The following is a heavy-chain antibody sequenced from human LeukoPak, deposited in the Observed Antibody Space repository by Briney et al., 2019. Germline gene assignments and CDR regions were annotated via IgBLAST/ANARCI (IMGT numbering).Heavy chain of an antibody. CDR2: IYYSGST. D-gene: IGHD2-2*01. CDR3: ARGLVPAASFDY. CDR1: GGSISSYY. Sequence: SETLSLTCTVSGGSISSYYWSWIRQPPGKGLEWIGYIYYSGSTNYNPSLKSRVTISVDTSKNQFSLKLSSVTAADTAVYYCARGLVPAASFDYWGQGTLVTVSS. V-gene: IGHV4-59*01. J-gene: IGHJ4*02.